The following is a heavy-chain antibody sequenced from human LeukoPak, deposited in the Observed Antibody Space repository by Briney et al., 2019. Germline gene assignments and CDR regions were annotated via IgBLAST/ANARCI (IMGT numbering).Heavy chain of an antibody. CDR1: GGSISPYY. CDR3: ARHAVYAGSGWAFDY. D-gene: IGHD6-19*01. J-gene: IGHJ4*02. CDR2: IFHTGSGST. Sequence: PSETLSLTCTVSGGSISPYYWSWIRQPPGKGLEWIGYIFHTGSGSTSHNPSLKSRVTISVDTSRNQFSLNLNSVTAADTAVYYCARHAVYAGSGWAFDYWGQGTLVTVSS. V-gene: IGHV4-59*08.